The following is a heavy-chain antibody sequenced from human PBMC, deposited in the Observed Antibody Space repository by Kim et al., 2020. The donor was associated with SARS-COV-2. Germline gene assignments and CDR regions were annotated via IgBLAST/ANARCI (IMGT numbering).Heavy chain of an antibody. CDR1: GFTFGDYA. CDR3: AKAGFGVRGVITAYNWFDP. Sequence: GGSLRLSCAASGFTFGDYAMHWVRQAPGKGLEWVSGISWNSGSIGYADSVKGRFTISRDNAKNSLYLQMNSLRAEDTALYYCAKAGFGVRGVITAYNWFDPWGQGTLVTVSS. CDR2: ISWNSGSI. V-gene: IGHV3-9*01. J-gene: IGHJ5*02. D-gene: IGHD3-10*01.